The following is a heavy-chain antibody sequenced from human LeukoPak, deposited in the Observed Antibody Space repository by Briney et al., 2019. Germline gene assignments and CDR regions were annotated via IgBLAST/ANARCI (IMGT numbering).Heavy chain of an antibody. CDR3: SRVGASAAGPVDY. CDR1: GLTVSSNY. Sequence: PGGSLRLSCAASGLTVSSNYMSWVRQAPGKGLEWVSLIYSRASTYDTSYADSAKGRFTISRDNSKDTVYLQMNSLRAEDTAVYYCSRVGASAAGPVDYWGQGILVTVSS. D-gene: IGHD2-2*01. V-gene: IGHV3-53*01. CDR2: IYSRASTYDT. J-gene: IGHJ4*02.